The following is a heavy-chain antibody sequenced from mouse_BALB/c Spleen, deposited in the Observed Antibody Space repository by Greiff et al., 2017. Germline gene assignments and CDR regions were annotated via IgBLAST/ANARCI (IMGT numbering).Heavy chain of an antibody. CDR3: ARHGSYRYDGFDY. D-gene: IGHD2-14*01. Sequence: EVKLVESGGGLVQPGGSLKLSCAASGFTFSSYTMSWVRQTPEKRLEWVAYISNGGGSTYYPDTVKGRFTISRDNAKNTLYLQMSSLKSEDTAMYYCARHGSYRYDGFDYWGQGTLVTVSA. CDR1: GFTFSSYT. V-gene: IGHV5-12-2*01. J-gene: IGHJ3*01. CDR2: ISNGGGST.